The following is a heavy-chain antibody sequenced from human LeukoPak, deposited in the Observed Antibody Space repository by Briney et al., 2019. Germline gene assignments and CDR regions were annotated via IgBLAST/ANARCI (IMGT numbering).Heavy chain of an antibody. CDR3: ARDRAYSISSFGRSVDY. CDR1: GFTFSSYE. D-gene: IGHD6-6*01. CDR2: ISRSGSSI. V-gene: IGHV3-48*03. Sequence: GGSLRLSCAASGFTFSSYEMNWVRQAPGKGLEWVSYISRSGSSIYYTDSVKGRFTISRDNAKNSLYLQMNSLRAEDTAVYYCARDRAYSISSFGRSVDYWGQGTLAIVSS. J-gene: IGHJ4*02.